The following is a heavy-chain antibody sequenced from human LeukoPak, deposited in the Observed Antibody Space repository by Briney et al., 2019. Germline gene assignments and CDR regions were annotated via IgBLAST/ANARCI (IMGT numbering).Heavy chain of an antibody. J-gene: IGHJ6*03. D-gene: IGHD6-13*01. Sequence: AEGTLRLSCAGYGFTFSNDGMNWVRQAAGKGLEWVSGISPSGDITYYIDSVKGRFTISRDNSKNTLYVQMNSLRAEDTAVYYCAKEGYSRGYYSYYYMDVWGKGTTVTVSS. V-gene: IGHV3-23*01. CDR3: AKEGYSRGYYSYYYMDV. CDR1: GFTFSNDG. CDR2: ISPSGDIT.